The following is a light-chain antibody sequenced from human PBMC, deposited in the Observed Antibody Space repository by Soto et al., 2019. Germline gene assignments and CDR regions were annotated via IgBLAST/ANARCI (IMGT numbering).Light chain of an antibody. J-gene: IGLJ7*01. CDR3: QSYDTILSAWV. V-gene: IGLV1-40*01. CDR1: SSNTGAGYD. Sequence: QSVLTQSPSVSGAPGQRVTISCTGSSSNTGAGYDVHWYQQFPGTAPKLLIYNNSNRPSWVPDRFSGSKSGTSASLAITGLQAEDEADYYCQSYDTILSAWVFGGGTQLTVL. CDR2: NNS.